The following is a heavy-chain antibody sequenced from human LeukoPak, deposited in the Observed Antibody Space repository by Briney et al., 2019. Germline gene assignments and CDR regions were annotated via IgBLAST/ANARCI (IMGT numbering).Heavy chain of an antibody. CDR1: GSTFSSYA. CDR2: ISGSGSST. CDR3: AKDLSGYRDAFDI. V-gene: IGHV3-23*01. Sequence: TGGSLRLSCAASGSTFSSYAMSWVRQAPGKGLEWVSAISGSGSSTYYADSVKGRFTISRDNSKNTLYLQMNSLGAEDTAVYYCAKDLSGYRDAFDIWGQGTMVTVSS. J-gene: IGHJ3*02. D-gene: IGHD5-12*01.